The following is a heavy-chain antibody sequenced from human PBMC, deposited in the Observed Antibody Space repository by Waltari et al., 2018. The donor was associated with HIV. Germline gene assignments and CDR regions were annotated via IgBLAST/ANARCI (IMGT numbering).Heavy chain of an antibody. CDR3: ARQEAVVPAAPPYNWFDP. CDR2: IYYSGST. CDR1: GGSISSSSYY. Sequence: QLQLQESGPGLVQPSETLSLTCTVSGGSISSSSYYWGWIRQPPGPGLEWIGSIYYSGSTYYNPSLKSRVTISVDTSKNQFSLKLSSVTAADTAVYYCARQEAVVPAAPPYNWFDPWGQGTLVTVSS. J-gene: IGHJ5*02. V-gene: IGHV4-39*01. D-gene: IGHD2-2*01.